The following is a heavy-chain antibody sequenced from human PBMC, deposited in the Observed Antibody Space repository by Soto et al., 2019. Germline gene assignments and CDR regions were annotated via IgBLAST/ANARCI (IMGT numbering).Heavy chain of an antibody. V-gene: IGHV1-46*01. CDR3: ARDRGDFWSGYLFDYYYYYGMDV. CDR2: INPSGGST. CDR1: GYAFTSYY. Sequence: GASVKVSCKASGYAFTSYYMHWVRQAPGQGLEWMGIINPSGGSTSYAQKFQGRVTMTRDTSTSTVYMELSSLRSEDTAVYYCARDRGDFWSGYLFDYYYYYGMDVWGQGTTVTVSS. J-gene: IGHJ6*02. D-gene: IGHD3-3*01.